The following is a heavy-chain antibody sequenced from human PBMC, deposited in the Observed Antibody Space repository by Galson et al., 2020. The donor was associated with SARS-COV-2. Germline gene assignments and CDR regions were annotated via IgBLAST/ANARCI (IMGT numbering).Heavy chain of an antibody. CDR1: GFTFSSYG. CDR2: IWYDGSNK. J-gene: IGHJ4*02. D-gene: IGHD6-13*01. CDR3: ARGVAEDSSSWYGWYFDY. Sequence: SLKISCAASGFTFSSYGMHWVRQAPGKGLEWVAVIWYDGSNKYYADSVKGRFTISRDNSKNTLYLQMNSLRAEDTAVYYCARGVAEDSSSWYGWYFDYWGQGTLVTVSS. V-gene: IGHV3-33*01.